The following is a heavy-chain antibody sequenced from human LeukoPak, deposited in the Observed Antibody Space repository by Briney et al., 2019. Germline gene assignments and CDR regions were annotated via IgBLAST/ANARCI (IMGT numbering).Heavy chain of an antibody. J-gene: IGHJ5*02. CDR1: GGSISSYY. D-gene: IGHD3-22*01. V-gene: IGHV4-39*01. Sequence: PSETLSLTCTVSGGSISSYYWSWIRQPPGKGLEWIGSIYYSGSTYYNPSLKSRVTISVDTSKNQFSLKLSSVTAADTAVYYCARSYYYDSSGYSSWFDPWGQGTLVTVSS. CDR3: ARSYYYDSSGYSSWFDP. CDR2: IYYSGST.